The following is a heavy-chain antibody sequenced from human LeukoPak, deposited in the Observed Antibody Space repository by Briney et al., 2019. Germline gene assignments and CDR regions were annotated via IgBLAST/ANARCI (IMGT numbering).Heavy chain of an antibody. CDR1: GGTFSSYA. CDR2: IIPIFGTA. Sequence: SVKDSCKASGGTFSSYAISWVRQAPGQGLEWMGGIIPIFGTANYAQKFQGRVTITTDESTSTAYMELSSLRSEDTAVYYCACNYYDSSGYPEYYFDYWGQGTLVTVSS. D-gene: IGHD3-22*01. J-gene: IGHJ4*02. CDR3: ACNYYDSSGYPEYYFDY. V-gene: IGHV1-69*05.